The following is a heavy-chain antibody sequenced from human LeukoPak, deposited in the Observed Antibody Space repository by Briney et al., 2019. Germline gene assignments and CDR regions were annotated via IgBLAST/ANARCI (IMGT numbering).Heavy chain of an antibody. J-gene: IGHJ4*02. CDR2: IYYSGST. V-gene: IGHV4-31*03. CDR3: ATDRYYGSGTYYGFDS. CDR1: GGSISSGGYY. D-gene: IGHD3-10*01. Sequence: SETLSLTCTVSGGSISSGGYYWNWIPQRPGKGLEWIGYIYYSGSTYSNPSLKSRLTMSVDTTKNQFSLKLSSVTAADTAVYYCATDRYYGSGTYYGFDSWGQGTLVTVSS.